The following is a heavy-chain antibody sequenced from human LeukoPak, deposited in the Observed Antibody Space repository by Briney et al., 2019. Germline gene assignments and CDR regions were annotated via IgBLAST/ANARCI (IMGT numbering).Heavy chain of an antibody. V-gene: IGHV3-74*01. CDR3: ARGLSFSPDH. CDR2: VSPDGNLA. Sequence: GGSLRLSCAGSGFTLSSSWMHWVRQAPGKGPVWVAHVSPDGNLANYADSVKGRFIISRDNAKNTLFLQMNSLRAEDTAVYYCARGLSFSPDHWGQGTLVTVSS. CDR1: GFTLSSSW. J-gene: IGHJ4*02.